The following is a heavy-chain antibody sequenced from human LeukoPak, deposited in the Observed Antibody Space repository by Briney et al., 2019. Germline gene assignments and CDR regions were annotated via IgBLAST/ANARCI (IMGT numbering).Heavy chain of an antibody. D-gene: IGHD3-10*01. CDR2: IVYTGRT. CDR1: GGSIGSYY. V-gene: IGHV4-59*01. J-gene: IGHJ5*02. CDR3: ARDSWWDGSKTFSDWFGP. Sequence: PSETLSLTCTVSGGSIGSYYWSWVRQPPEKGLEWIGNIVYTGRTNYNPSLKSRVTISIDTSKNRFSLRLNSVTAADTAVYYCARDSWWDGSKTFSDWFGPWGQGTLVTVSS.